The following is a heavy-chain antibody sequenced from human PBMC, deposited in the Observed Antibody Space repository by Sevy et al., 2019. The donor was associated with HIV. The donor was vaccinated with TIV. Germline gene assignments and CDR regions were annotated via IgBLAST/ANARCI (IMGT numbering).Heavy chain of an antibody. V-gene: IGHV1-2*02. CDR2: INPNSGGT. CDR3: ARDLLANVLRYFDRSQRFDP. D-gene: IGHD3-9*01. CDR1: GYTFTGYY. J-gene: IGHJ5*02. Sequence: ASVKVSCKASGYTFTGYYMHWVRQAPGQGLEWMGWINPNSGGTNYAQKFQGRVTMTRDTSISTAYMELSRLRSDDTAVYYCARDLLANVLRYFDRSQRFDPWGQGTLVTVSS.